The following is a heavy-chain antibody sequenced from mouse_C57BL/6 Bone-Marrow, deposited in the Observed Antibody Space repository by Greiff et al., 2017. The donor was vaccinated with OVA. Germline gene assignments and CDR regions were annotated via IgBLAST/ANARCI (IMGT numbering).Heavy chain of an antibody. CDR3: ASLRARVDY. V-gene: IGHV1-26*01. CDR1: GYTFTDYY. J-gene: IGHJ2*01. Sequence: EVQLQQSGPELVKPGASVKISCKASGYTFTDYYMNWVKQSHGKSLEWIGDINPNNGGTSYNQKFKGKATLTVDKSSSTAYMELRSLTSEDSAVYYCASLRARVDYWGQGTTLTVSS. D-gene: IGHD3-3*01. CDR2: INPNNGGT.